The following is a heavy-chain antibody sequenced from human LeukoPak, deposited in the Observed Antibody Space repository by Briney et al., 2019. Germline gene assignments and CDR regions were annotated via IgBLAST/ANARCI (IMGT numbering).Heavy chain of an antibody. CDR2: ISYDGSNK. D-gene: IGHD6-13*01. CDR1: GFSFSTYA. Sequence: PGGSLRLSCAASGFSFSTYAMTWARQAPGKGLEWVAVISYDGSNKYYADSVKGRFTISRDNSKNTLYLQMNSLRAEDTAVYYCARDHSSSWFGWFDPWGQGTLVTVSS. CDR3: ARDHSSSWFGWFDP. V-gene: IGHV3-30-3*01. J-gene: IGHJ5*02.